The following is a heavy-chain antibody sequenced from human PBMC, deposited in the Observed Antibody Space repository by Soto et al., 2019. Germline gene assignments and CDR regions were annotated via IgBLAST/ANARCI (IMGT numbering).Heavy chain of an antibody. Sequence: ASVKVSCKASGYTFTSYGISWVRQAPGQGLEWMGWISAYNGNTNYAQKLQGRVTMTTDTSTSTAYMELRSLRSDDTAVYYCAREDCGDYGSGSKCEGSDYWGQGTLVTVSS. D-gene: IGHD3-10*01. CDR1: GYTFTSYG. CDR2: ISAYNGNT. CDR3: AREDCGDYGSGSKCEGSDY. J-gene: IGHJ4*02. V-gene: IGHV1-18*01.